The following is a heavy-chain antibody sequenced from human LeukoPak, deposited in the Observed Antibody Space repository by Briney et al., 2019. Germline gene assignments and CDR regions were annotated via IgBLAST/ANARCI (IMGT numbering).Heavy chain of an antibody. CDR3: AREIFVLVPAAHYYMDV. CDR1: GYTFTSYY. V-gene: IGHV1-46*01. CDR2: INPSGGST. J-gene: IGHJ6*03. D-gene: IGHD2-2*01. Sequence: ASVKVSCKASGYTFTSYYMHWVRQAPGQGLEWMGIINPSGGSTSYAQKFQGRVTMTRDTSTSTVYMELSSLRSEDTAVYYCAREIFVLVPAAHYYMDVWGKGTTVTISS.